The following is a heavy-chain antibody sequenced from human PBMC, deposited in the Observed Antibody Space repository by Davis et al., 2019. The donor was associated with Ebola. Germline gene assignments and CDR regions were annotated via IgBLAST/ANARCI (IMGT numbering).Heavy chain of an antibody. J-gene: IGHJ6*02. CDR3: ARDPDYYESGSHYNSNYYYGMDV. Sequence: GESLKISCEAFAFSFGIYGMHWVRQAPGKGLEWVASMSYHGSHTSYIDSVKGRFTISRDNSKNTLYLHMNSLRAEDTAVYYCARDPDYYESGSHYNSNYYYGMDVWGQGTTVTVSS. D-gene: IGHD3-10*01. CDR1: AFSFGIYG. CDR2: MSYHGSHT. V-gene: IGHV3-30*03.